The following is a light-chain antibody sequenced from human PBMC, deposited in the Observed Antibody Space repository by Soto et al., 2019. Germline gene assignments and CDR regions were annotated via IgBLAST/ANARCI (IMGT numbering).Light chain of an antibody. V-gene: IGLV2-11*01. CDR3: CSYAGSYYV. J-gene: IGLJ1*01. Sequence: QSALTQPRSVSGSPGQSVTISCTGTSSDVGVYNYVSWYQQHPGKAPKLMIYDVSKRPSGVPDRFSGSKSGNTASLTISGLQAEYEADYYCCSYAGSYYVFGTGTKLTVL. CDR2: DVS. CDR1: SSDVGVYNY.